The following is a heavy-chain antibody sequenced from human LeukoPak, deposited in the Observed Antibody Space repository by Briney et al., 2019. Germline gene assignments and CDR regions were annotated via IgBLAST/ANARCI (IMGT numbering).Heavy chain of an antibody. CDR1: GVSISSSSYY. J-gene: IGHJ4*02. Sequence: PSETLSLTCTVSGVSISSSSYYWGWIRQSPEKGLEWIGYIYYSGSTNYNPSLKSRVTISVDTSKNQFSLKLSSVTAADTAVYYCARLRLGATAIDYWGQGTLVTVSS. D-gene: IGHD1-26*01. CDR2: IYYSGST. V-gene: IGHV4-61*05. CDR3: ARLRLGATAIDY.